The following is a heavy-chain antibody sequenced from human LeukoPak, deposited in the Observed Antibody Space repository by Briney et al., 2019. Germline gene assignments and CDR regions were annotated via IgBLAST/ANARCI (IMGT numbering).Heavy chain of an antibody. V-gene: IGHV3-30-3*01. J-gene: IGHJ4*02. D-gene: IGHD3-9*01. CDR2: ISYDGSNK. CDR3: ARRAYFDWDAYYFDY. CDR1: GFTFSSYA. Sequence: GGSLRLSCAASGFTFSSYAMHWVRQAPGKGLEWVAVISYDGSNKYYADSVKGRFTISRDNSKNTLYLQMNSLRAEDTAVYYCARRAYFDWDAYYFDYWGQGTLVTVSS.